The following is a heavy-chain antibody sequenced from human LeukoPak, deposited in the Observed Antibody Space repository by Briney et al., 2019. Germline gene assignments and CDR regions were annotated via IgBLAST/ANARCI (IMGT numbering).Heavy chain of an antibody. J-gene: IGHJ4*02. CDR3: AGERYYYGSGSYYTHFDY. D-gene: IGHD3-10*01. V-gene: IGHV3-7*04. CDR1: GFTFSSYW. CDR2: IKQDGSEK. Sequence: GGSQRLSCAASGFTFSSYWMSWVRQAPGKGLEWVANIKQDGSEKYYVDSVKGRFTISRDNAMDSLYLQMNSLRAEDTAVYYCAGERYYYGSGSYYTHFDYWGQGTLVTVSS.